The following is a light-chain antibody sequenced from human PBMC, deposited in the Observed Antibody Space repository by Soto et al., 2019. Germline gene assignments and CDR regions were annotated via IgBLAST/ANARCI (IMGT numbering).Light chain of an antibody. CDR3: QQYRSSPT. V-gene: IGKV3-20*01. Sequence: EIVLTQSPGTLSLSPGERATLSCRASQSVCTTYLAWYQQKPGQAPRLLIYGASSRATGMPDRFSGSVSGTDFTLTISRLEPEDFSVYYCQQYRSSPTFGQGTKVEIQ. CDR2: GAS. J-gene: IGKJ1*01. CDR1: QSVCTTY.